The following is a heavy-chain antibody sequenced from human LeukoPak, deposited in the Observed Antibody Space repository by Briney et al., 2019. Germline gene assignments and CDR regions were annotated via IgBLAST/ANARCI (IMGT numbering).Heavy chain of an antibody. Sequence: PGGSLRLSCAASGFTLRSYGMHWVRQAPGEGLEWVAVIWHDGSVLDYSESVKGRFTVSRDNRKSTLYLQMDSLRVEDTAVYYCARDRGQDDPIDIWGQGTLVTVSS. J-gene: IGHJ4*02. CDR3: ARDRGQDDPIDI. V-gene: IGHV3-33*01. D-gene: IGHD3-10*01. CDR2: IWHDGSVL. CDR1: GFTLRSYG.